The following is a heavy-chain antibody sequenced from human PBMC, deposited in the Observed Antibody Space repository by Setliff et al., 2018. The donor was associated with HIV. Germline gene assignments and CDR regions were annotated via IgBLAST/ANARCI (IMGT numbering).Heavy chain of an antibody. J-gene: IGHJ3*02. Sequence: GESLKISCKGVGHRFTSHWIAWVRQMPGKGLEWMGNIYPGDSETRYSPSFHGQVTFSADTTVDPAYLQWNTLKSSDTAMYYCAREIRTIEGGALDIWGQVTSVTVSS. D-gene: IGHD3-16*01. CDR2: IYPGDSET. V-gene: IGHV5-51*01. CDR3: AREIRTIEGGALDI. CDR1: GHRFTSHW.